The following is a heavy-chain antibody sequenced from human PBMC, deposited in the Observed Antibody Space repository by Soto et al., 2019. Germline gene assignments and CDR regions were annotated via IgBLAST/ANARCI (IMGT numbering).Heavy chain of an antibody. Sequence: SVKLSCKASGGTFSSYTITWVRQAPGQGLEWMGGITPMFGTPNYAQNFRGRVTITADESTSTAYMELYNLRSEDTAMYFCAIDGTFYDSHAYYYLYWGQGTLVTGSS. D-gene: IGHD3-22*01. CDR2: ITPMFGTP. CDR3: AIDGTFYDSHAYYYLY. V-gene: IGHV1-69*13. CDR1: GGTFSSYT. J-gene: IGHJ4*02.